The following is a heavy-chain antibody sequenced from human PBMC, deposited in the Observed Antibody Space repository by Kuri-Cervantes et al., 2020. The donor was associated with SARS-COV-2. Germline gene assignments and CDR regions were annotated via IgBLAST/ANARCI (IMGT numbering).Heavy chain of an antibody. Sequence: SETLSLTCTVSGGSISSYYWSWIRRPPGKGLEWIGNIYSTGRTNYNPSLKSRATILVYTSQNQFSLKLDSMTAADTAVYYCAKHDYGDYGTFDYWGQGTLVTVSS. CDR3: AKHDYGDYGTFDY. J-gene: IGHJ4*02. CDR2: IYSTGRT. D-gene: IGHD4-17*01. V-gene: IGHV4-59*08. CDR1: GGSISSYY.